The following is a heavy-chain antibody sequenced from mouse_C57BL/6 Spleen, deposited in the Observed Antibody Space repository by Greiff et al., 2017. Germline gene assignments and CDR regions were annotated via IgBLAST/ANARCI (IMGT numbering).Heavy chain of an antibody. CDR3: ARPYGSNRVAY. V-gene: IGHV1-53*01. Sequence: VQLQQPGPELVKPGASVKISCKASGYTFTNYWMNWVKQRPGKGLEWIGNINPSNGGTNYNEKFKSKATLTVDKSSSTAYMQLSSPTSEDSAVYYCARPYGSNRVAYWGQGTLVTVSA. CDR1: GYTFTNYW. D-gene: IGHD1-1*01. CDR2: INPSNGGT. J-gene: IGHJ3*01.